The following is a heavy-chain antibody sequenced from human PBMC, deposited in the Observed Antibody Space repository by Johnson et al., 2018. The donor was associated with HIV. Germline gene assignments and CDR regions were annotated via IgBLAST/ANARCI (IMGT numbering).Heavy chain of an antibody. V-gene: IGHV3-9*01. CDR3: AREEGNYILTRGDAFDI. J-gene: IGHJ3*02. CDR1: GFTFDDYA. CDR2: ISWNSGSI. D-gene: IGHD3-9*01. Sequence: VQLVESGGGLVQPGRSLRLSCAPSGFTFDDYAMHWVRQAPGKGLEWVSGISWNSGSIGYADSVKGRFTISRDNAKNSLYLQMNSLSAEATAVYYCAREEGNYILTRGDAFDIWGQGTMVTVSS.